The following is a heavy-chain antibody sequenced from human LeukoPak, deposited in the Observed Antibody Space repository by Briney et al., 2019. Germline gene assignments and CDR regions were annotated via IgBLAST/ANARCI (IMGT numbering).Heavy chain of an antibody. V-gene: IGHV1-18*04. CDR3: AREGGDGGMDV. J-gene: IGHJ6*04. Sequence: ASVKVSCKASGYIFTSYGISWVRQAPGQGLEWMGWISAYNGKTNYAQKLQGRVTMTTDTSTGTACMELRSLRSDGTAVYYCAREGGDGGMDVWGKGTTVTVSS. CDR2: ISAYNGKT. CDR1: GYIFTSYG. D-gene: IGHD2-21*01.